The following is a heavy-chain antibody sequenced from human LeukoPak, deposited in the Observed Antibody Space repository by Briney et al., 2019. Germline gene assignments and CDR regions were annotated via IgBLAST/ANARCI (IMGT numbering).Heavy chain of an antibody. CDR2: IYYSGST. V-gene: IGHV4-59*13. Sequence: SETLSLTCTVSGGSISSYYWSWIRQPPGKGRGGIGYIYYSGSTNYNPSLKSRVTISVDTSKNQFSLKLSSVTAADTAVYYCARDYASGSHPFDYWGQGTLVTVSS. CDR1: GGSISSYY. CDR3: ARDYASGSHPFDY. D-gene: IGHD3-10*01. J-gene: IGHJ4*02.